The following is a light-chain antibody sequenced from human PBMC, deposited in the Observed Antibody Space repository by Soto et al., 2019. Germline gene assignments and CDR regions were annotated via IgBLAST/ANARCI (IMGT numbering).Light chain of an antibody. V-gene: IGKV3-11*01. J-gene: IGKJ3*01. CDR1: QSVSSY. Sequence: EIVLTQSPATLSLSPGERATLSCRASQSVSSYLAWYQQKPGQAPRLLIYDASNRATGIPARFSGSGSGTDFTLTISRLEPEDFAVYYCQQRSHWPFTFGPGTKGDIK. CDR3: QQRSHWPFT. CDR2: DAS.